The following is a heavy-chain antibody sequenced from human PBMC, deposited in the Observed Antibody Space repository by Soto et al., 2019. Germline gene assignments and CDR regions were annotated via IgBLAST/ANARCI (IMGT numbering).Heavy chain of an antibody. Sequence: PSETLSLTCAVYGGSFIGYYWSWIRQPPGKGLEWIGEINHSGSTNYNPSLKSRVTISVDTSKNQFSLKLSSVTAADTAVYYCARGAFSPIVVVPAATNWFDPWGQGTLVTVSS. J-gene: IGHJ5*02. CDR2: INHSGST. CDR1: GGSFIGYY. D-gene: IGHD2-2*01. CDR3: ARGAFSPIVVVPAATNWFDP. V-gene: IGHV4-34*01.